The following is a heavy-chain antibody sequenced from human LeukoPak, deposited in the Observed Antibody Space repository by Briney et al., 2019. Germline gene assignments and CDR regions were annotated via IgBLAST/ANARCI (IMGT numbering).Heavy chain of an antibody. Sequence: GGSLRLSCSASGFTFSIYAMHWVRQAPGKGLEYVSAISSNGGSTYYADSVKGRFTISRDNSKNTLYLQMSSLRAEDTAVYYCVKGDRGSGWYRGAFGIWGQGTMVTVSS. CDR1: GFTFSIYA. CDR2: ISSNGGST. V-gene: IGHV3-64D*09. CDR3: VKGDRGSGWYRGAFGI. D-gene: IGHD6-19*01. J-gene: IGHJ3*02.